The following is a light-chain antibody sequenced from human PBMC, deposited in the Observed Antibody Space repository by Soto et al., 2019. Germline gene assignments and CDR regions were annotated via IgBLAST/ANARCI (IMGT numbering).Light chain of an antibody. CDR2: GAS. V-gene: IGKV3-20*01. CDR1: QSVSSSY. J-gene: IGKJ1*01. Sequence: EIVMTQSPVILSVSPGERATLSCRASQSVSSSYLAWYQQKPGQDPRLLIYGASSRATGIPARFSGSGSGTDFTLTISSLEPEDSAVYYCQQHLGRHTFGQGTKV. CDR3: QQHLGRHT.